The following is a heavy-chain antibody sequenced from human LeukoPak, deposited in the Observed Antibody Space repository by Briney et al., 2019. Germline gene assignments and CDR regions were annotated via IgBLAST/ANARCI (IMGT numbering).Heavy chain of an antibody. CDR3: ARLGGRSTVTKIDY. J-gene: IGHJ4*02. Sequence: AGGSLRLSCAASGFTFSSYWMHWVRHAPGKGLVWVSRINSDGSSTSYADSVKGRFTISRDNAKNTLYLQMNSLRAEDTAVYYCARLGGRSTVTKIDYWGQGTLVTVSS. CDR2: INSDGSST. CDR1: GFTFSSYW. D-gene: IGHD4-17*01. V-gene: IGHV3-74*01.